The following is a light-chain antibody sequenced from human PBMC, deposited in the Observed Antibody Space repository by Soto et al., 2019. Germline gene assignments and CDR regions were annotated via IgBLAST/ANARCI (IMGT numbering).Light chain of an antibody. CDR2: EVT. Sequence: QSVLTQPASVSGSPGQTITISCTGTSSDVGRYNTVSWYQHHPGKAPKLIIYEVTHRPAGISDRFSASKSGNTASLTISGLQAEDEADYYCLSYSSSTSPYVLGTATKLTVL. CDR3: LSYSSSTSPYV. V-gene: IGLV2-14*01. J-gene: IGLJ1*01. CDR1: SSDVGRYNT.